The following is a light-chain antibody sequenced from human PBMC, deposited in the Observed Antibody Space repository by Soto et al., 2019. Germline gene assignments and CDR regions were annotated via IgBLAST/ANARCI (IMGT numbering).Light chain of an antibody. V-gene: IGKV1-39*01. CDR2: SAS. J-gene: IGKJ1*01. CDR1: QPINDY. Sequence: DIHMTQSPSSLSASVGDRVAITCRASQPINDYLNWYRQAPGKAPTLLIYSASSLRSGVPSRFSGRGYGTNFTLIISSLQPEDFATYYCQQTYTTPPETFGQGTKVDIK. CDR3: QQTYTTPPET.